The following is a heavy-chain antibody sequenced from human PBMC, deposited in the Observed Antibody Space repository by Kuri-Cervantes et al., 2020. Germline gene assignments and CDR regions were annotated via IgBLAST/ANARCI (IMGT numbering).Heavy chain of an antibody. V-gene: IGHV4-59*08. CDR2: IYYSGST. J-gene: IGHJ4*02. CDR1: GGSISSYY. Sequence: SGPTLVKPTETLTLTCTVSGGSISSYYWSWIRQPPGKGLEWIGYIYYSGSTNYNPSLKSRVTISVDTSKNQFSLKLSSVTAADTAVYYCARTRPHVDYWGQGTLVTVSS. CDR3: ARTRPHVDY.